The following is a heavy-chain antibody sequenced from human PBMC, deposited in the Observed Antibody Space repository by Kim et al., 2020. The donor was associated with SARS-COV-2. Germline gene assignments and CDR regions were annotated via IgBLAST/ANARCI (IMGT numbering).Heavy chain of an antibody. D-gene: IGHD3-3*01. J-gene: IGHJ4*02. V-gene: IGHV1-3*01. Sequence: ASVKVSCKASGYTFTSYAMHWVRQAPGQRLEWMGWIHAGNGNTKYSQKFQGRVTITRDTPVSTAYMELSSLGSEDTAVYYCARADGITIFGVVIIGQPQFDYWGQGALVTV. CDR2: IHAGNGNT. CDR1: GYTFTSYA. CDR3: ARADGITIFGVVIIGQPQFDY.